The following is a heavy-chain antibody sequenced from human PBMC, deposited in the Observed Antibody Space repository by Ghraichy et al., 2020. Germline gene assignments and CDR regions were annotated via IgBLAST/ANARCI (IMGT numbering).Heavy chain of an antibody. CDR3: AKEGERIQLWPYYFDY. CDR2: ISYDGSNK. Sequence: GGSLRLSCAASGFTFSSYGMHWVRQAPGKGLEWVAVISYDGSNKYYADSVKGRFTISRDNSKNTLYLQMNSLRAEDTAVYYCAKEGERIQLWPYYFDYWGQGTLVTVSS. J-gene: IGHJ4*02. D-gene: IGHD5-18*01. CDR1: GFTFSSYG. V-gene: IGHV3-30*18.